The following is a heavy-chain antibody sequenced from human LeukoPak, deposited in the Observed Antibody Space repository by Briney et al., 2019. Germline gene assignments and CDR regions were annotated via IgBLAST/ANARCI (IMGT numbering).Heavy chain of an antibody. CDR2: FDPEDVDT. Sequence: GASVKVSCKVSEYRLTELSMHWVRLAPGKGLEWMGGFDPEDVDTIYAQKFEGRVTMTEDTSTDTAYLELSSLRSEDTAVYYCARANWNDELGAFDIWGQGTMVTVSS. V-gene: IGHV1-24*01. J-gene: IGHJ3*02. CDR3: ARANWNDELGAFDI. D-gene: IGHD1-1*01. CDR1: EYRLTELS.